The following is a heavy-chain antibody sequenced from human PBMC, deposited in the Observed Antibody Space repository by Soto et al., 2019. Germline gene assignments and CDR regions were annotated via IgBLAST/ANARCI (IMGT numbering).Heavy chain of an antibody. Sequence: QVQLVESGGGVVQPGRSLRLSCAASGFTFSSYGMHWVRQAPGKGLEWVAVISYDGSNKYYADSVKGRFTISRDNSKNTLYLQMNSLRAEDTAVYYCAGHPAVAGPGWFDPWGQGTLVTVSS. J-gene: IGHJ5*02. CDR2: ISYDGSNK. V-gene: IGHV3-30*03. CDR3: AGHPAVAGPGWFDP. CDR1: GFTFSSYG. D-gene: IGHD6-19*01.